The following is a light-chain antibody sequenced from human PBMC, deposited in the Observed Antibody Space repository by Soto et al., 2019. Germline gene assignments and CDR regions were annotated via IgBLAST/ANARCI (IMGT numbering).Light chain of an antibody. CDR2: GAS. Sequence: EIAMTQSPATLSVSLGDRATLSCRASQSVTSNLAWYQQKPGQAPRLLIYGASTRATGIPARFSGSGSGTEFTLTISSLQSEDFAVYFCQQYNNWPPITFGQGTRLEIK. CDR3: QQYNNWPPIT. CDR1: QSVTSN. J-gene: IGKJ5*01. V-gene: IGKV3-15*01.